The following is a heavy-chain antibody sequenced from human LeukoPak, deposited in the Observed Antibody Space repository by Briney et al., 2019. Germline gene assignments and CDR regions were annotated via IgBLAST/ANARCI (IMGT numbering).Heavy chain of an antibody. V-gene: IGHV1-2*02. CDR2: INPNSGGT. D-gene: IGHD3-9*01. Sequence: WASVKVSCKASGYTFTGYYMHWVRQAPGQGLEWMGWINPNSGGTNYAQKFYARVTMTRDTSISTAYMELSRLRSDDTAVFYCARSPDILTGENFDYWGQGTLVTVSS. CDR1: GYTFTGYY. CDR3: ARSPDILTGENFDY. J-gene: IGHJ4*02.